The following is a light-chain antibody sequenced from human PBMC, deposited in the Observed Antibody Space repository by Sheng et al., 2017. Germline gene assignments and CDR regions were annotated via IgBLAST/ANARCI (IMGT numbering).Light chain of an antibody. CDR1: QTVSSSY. Sequence: EIVLTQSPGTLSLSPGERATLSCRASQTVSSSYSAWYQQKPGQAPRLLIYDTFTRATGIPDRFSGSGSGTDFTLTISRLEPEDSAVYYCQQYGGSPLFGGGTKVEIK. CDR2: DTF. J-gene: IGKJ4*01. V-gene: IGKV3-20*01. CDR3: QQYGGSPL.